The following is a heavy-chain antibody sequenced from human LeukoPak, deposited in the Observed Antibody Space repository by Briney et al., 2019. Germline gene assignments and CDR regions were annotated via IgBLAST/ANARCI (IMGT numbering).Heavy chain of an antibody. Sequence: PSETLSLTCTVSGGSISSYYWSWIRQPAGKGLEWIGRISSSGSTNYNPSLKSRVTISVDTSKNQFSLKLSSVTAADTAVYYCASRNFGVVTDWGQGTLVTVSS. D-gene: IGHD3-3*01. V-gene: IGHV4-4*07. CDR3: ASRNFGVVTD. CDR2: ISSSGST. J-gene: IGHJ4*02. CDR1: GGSISSYY.